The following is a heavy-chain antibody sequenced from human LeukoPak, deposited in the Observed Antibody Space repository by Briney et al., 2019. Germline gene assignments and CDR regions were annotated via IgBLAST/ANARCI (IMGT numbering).Heavy chain of an antibody. CDR3: ARENPSGYYHPPIDY. V-gene: IGHV4-61*08. D-gene: IGHD3-22*01. Sequence: SETLSLTCAVSGGSISSGGYSWSWIRQPPGKGLEWIGDIYYSGSIKYNPSLKSRVTMSVDTSKNQFSLKLSSVTAADTAIYYCARENPSGYYHPPIDYRGQGTLVTVSS. J-gene: IGHJ4*02. CDR2: IYYSGSI. CDR1: GGSISSGGYS.